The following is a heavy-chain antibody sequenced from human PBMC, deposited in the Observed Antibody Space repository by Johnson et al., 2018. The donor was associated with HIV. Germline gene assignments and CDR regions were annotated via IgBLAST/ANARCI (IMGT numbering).Heavy chain of an antibody. Sequence: VQLVESGGGLVQPGRSLRLSCEASGLSFQDHAGHWVRQAPGKGLEWVANINQDGSEKYYVDSVKGRFTISRDNAKNSLYLQMNSLRAEDTAVYYCARDRSTPQPYYYDSSGYRGYSAFDIWGQGTMVTVSS. J-gene: IGHJ3*02. D-gene: IGHD3-22*01. CDR1: GLSFQDHA. V-gene: IGHV3-7*01. CDR3: ARDRSTPQPYYYDSSGYRGYSAFDI. CDR2: INQDGSEK.